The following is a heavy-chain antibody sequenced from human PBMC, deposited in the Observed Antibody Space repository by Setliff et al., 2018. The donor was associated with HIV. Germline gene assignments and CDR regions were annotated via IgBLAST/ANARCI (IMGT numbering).Heavy chain of an antibody. Sequence: SETLSLTCTVSGDSISIYYWSWIRQPPGKGLEWIGYIYYTGITTYNPSLKSRVTISVDTSKNQFSLKLSSVTAADTAAYYCARGGYYDILTGYSNGFDYWGQGTLVTVSS. J-gene: IGHJ4*02. CDR2: IYYTGIT. CDR3: ARGGYYDILTGYSNGFDY. V-gene: IGHV4-59*01. CDR1: GDSISIYY. D-gene: IGHD3-9*01.